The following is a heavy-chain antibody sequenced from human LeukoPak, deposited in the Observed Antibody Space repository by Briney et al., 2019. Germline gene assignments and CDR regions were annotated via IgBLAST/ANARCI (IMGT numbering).Heavy chain of an antibody. CDR1: GYSISSGYY. J-gene: IGHJ6*03. Sequence: SETLSLTCTISGYSISSGYYWGWIRQPPGKGLEWIGSIYHSGSTYYNPSLKSRVTISVDTSKNQFSLKLSSVTAADTAVYYCARDYSSRHYYYYYMDVWGKGTTVTVSS. CDR3: ARDYSSRHYYYYYMDV. D-gene: IGHD6-13*01. CDR2: IYHSGST. V-gene: IGHV4-38-2*02.